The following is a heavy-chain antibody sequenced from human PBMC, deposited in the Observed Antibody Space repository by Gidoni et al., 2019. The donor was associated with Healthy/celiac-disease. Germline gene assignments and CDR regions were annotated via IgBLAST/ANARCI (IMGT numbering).Heavy chain of an antibody. CDR2: INPSGGST. V-gene: IGHV1-46*03. D-gene: IGHD2-15*01. J-gene: IGHJ4*02. CDR3: ARGYCSGGSCYGVFDY. Sequence: QVQLVQSWAEVKKPGASLKVSCKASGYTITSYYMHWVRQAPGQGLEWMGIINPSGGSTSYAQKFQGRVTMTRDTSTSTVYMELSSLRSEDTAVYYCARGYCSGGSCYGVFDYWGQGTLVTVSS. CDR1: GYTITSYY.